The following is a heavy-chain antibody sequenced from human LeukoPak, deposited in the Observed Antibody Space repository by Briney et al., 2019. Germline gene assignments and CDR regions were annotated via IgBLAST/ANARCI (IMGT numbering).Heavy chain of an antibody. V-gene: IGHV4-39*01. J-gene: IGHJ4*02. CDR3: ARASKDGYSSGHKWKY. Sequence: SETLSLTCTVSGGSISSSSYFWGWIRQPPGEGLEWIGTISYSGSTYYNPSLKSRVTISVDTSKNQFSLKLSSVTAADTAVYYCARASKDGYSSGHKWKYWGQGTLVTVSS. D-gene: IGHD6-19*01. CDR2: ISYSGST. CDR1: GGSISSSSYF.